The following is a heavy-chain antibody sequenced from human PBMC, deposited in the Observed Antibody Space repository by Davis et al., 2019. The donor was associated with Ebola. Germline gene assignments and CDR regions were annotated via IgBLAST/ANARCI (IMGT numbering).Heavy chain of an antibody. Sequence: ASVKVSCKASGYTFTSYGISWVRQAPGQGLEWMGCISAYNGNTIYAQKLQGRVTMTTDTSTNTAYMELRSLRSDEPAVYYCAKDGHLTTVTTSYYYGMDVWGQGTTVTVSS. CDR3: AKDGHLTTVTTSYYYGMDV. J-gene: IGHJ6*02. D-gene: IGHD4-17*01. V-gene: IGHV1-18*01. CDR2: ISAYNGNT. CDR1: GYTFTSYG.